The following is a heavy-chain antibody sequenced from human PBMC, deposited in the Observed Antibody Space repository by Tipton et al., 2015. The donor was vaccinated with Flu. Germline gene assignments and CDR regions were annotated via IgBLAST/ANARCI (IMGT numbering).Heavy chain of an antibody. CDR3: ARDHERRNWYFDL. D-gene: IGHD6-25*01. CDR1: GYSIGNGYY. CDR2: IYHSGTT. V-gene: IGHV4-38-2*02. Sequence: TLSLTCAVSGYSIGNGYYGGWIRQAPGKGLEWIASIYHSGTTYYNPSLKSRVTISLDTSKNQFSLKLSSVTAADTAVYYCARDHERRNWYFDLWGRGTLVTFSS. J-gene: IGHJ2*01.